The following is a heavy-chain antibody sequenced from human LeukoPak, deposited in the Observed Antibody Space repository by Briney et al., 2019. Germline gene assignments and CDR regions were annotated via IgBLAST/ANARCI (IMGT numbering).Heavy chain of an antibody. Sequence: GGSLRLSCAASGFTFSSYEMNWVRQAPGKGLEWVSYISSSGSTIYYADSVKGRFTISRDNAKNSLYLQMNSLRAEDTAVYYCARGLQDCSGGSCYRGPFDYWGQGTLVTVSS. J-gene: IGHJ4*02. V-gene: IGHV3-48*03. D-gene: IGHD2-15*01. CDR3: ARGLQDCSGGSCYRGPFDY. CDR1: GFTFSSYE. CDR2: ISSSGSTI.